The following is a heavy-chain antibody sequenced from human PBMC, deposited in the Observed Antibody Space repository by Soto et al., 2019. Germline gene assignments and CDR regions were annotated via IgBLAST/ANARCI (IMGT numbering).Heavy chain of an antibody. CDR1: GGSISGYY. CDR3: ARDLGTGFDY. V-gene: IGHV4-59*01. J-gene: IGHJ4*02. CDR2: IYYSGST. Sequence: QVQLQESGPGLVKPSETLSLTCTVSGGSISGYYWSWIRQPPGKGLEWIGYIYYSGSTNYNPSLKSRVTISVDTSKNQFSLKLSSVTAADTAVYYCARDLGTGFDYWGQGTLVTVSS. D-gene: IGHD5-18*01.